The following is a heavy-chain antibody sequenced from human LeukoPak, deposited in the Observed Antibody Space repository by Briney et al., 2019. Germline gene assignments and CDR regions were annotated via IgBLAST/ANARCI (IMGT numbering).Heavy chain of an antibody. CDR2: INHSGST. J-gene: IGHJ4*02. CDR1: GGSFSGYY. Sequence: PSETLSLTCAVYGGSFSGYYWSWIRQPPGKGLEWIGEINHSGSTNYNPSLKSRVTISVDTSKNQFSLKLSSVTAADTAVYYCARAHRGGSCYFYWGQGTLVTVSS. D-gene: IGHD2-15*01. V-gene: IGHV4-34*01. CDR3: ARAHRGGSCYFY.